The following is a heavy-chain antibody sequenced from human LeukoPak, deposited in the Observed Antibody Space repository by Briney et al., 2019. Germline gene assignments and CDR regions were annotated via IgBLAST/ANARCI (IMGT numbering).Heavy chain of an antibody. D-gene: IGHD5-24*01. CDR2: IKERERT. Sequence: SETLSLTCAVHGGSLSGYYWTWIRQPPRKCLEWHVVIKERERTNYNPSDKSRVTISIDTSKLQFSLKLTSVTAADTAVYYCAREGLRNVHNPLGYWGQGTLVTVPS. CDR1: GGSLSGYY. V-gene: IGHV4-34*01. J-gene: IGHJ4*02. CDR3: AREGLRNVHNPLGY.